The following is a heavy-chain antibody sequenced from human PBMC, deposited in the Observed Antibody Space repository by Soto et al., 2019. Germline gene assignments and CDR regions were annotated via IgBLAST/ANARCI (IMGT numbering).Heavy chain of an antibody. Sequence: SVKVSCKASGGTFNSYAISWVRQAPGQGLEWMGGIIPIFGTANYAQKFQGRVTITADKSTSTAYMELSSLRSEDTAVYYCARWSGFRSKYYYYGMDVWGQGTTVTVSS. V-gene: IGHV1-69*06. CDR1: GGTFNSYA. CDR3: ARWSGFRSKYYYYGMDV. CDR2: IIPIFGTA. D-gene: IGHD3-3*01. J-gene: IGHJ6*02.